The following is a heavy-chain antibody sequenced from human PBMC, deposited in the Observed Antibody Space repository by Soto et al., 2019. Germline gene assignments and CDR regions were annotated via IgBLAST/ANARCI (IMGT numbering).Heavy chain of an antibody. CDR2: IYYTGST. D-gene: IGHD1-26*01. J-gene: IGHJ4*02. V-gene: IGHV4-31*02. CDR3: ATSLVTSRTRVDY. Sequence: SETRSRTWTVSAGSIYTGGFYWIWIRQLPGKGLEWLGYIYYTGSTQYTPSLKSRLTISTDTSDNQFSLRLTSVTAADTAVYYCATSLVTSRTRVDYWGQGTLVTVSS. CDR1: AGSIYTGGFY.